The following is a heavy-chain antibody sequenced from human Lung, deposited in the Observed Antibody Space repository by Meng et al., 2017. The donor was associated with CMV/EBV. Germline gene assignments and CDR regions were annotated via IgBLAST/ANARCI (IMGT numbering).Heavy chain of an antibody. CDR2: INPNSGGT. CDR3: ARAGYYYGSGSCDY. D-gene: IGHD3-10*01. J-gene: IGHJ4*02. V-gene: IGHV1-2*02. Sequence: ASVKVSCKASGYTFTGYYMHWVRQAPGQGLEWMGWINPNSGGTNYAQKFQGRVTMTRDTSISTAYMELSRLRSDDTAMYYCARAGYYYGSGSCDYWGQGTLVTVSS. CDR1: GYTFTGYY.